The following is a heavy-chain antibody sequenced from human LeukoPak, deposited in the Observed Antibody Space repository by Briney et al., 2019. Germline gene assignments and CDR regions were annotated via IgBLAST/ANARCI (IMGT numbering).Heavy chain of an antibody. CDR3: ARARQSDYLPGF. CDR1: GYTFTSYG. CDR2: INPSGGST. V-gene: IGHV1-46*01. J-gene: IGHJ4*02. Sequence: ASVKVSCKASGYTFTSYGISWVRQAPGQGLEWMGIINPSGGSTSYAQKFQGRVTMTRDTSTSTVYMELSSLRYEDTAVYYCARARQSDYLPGFWGQGTLVTVSS. D-gene: IGHD3-10*01.